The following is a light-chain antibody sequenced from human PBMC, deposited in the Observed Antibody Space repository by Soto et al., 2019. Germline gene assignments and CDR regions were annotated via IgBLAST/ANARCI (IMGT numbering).Light chain of an antibody. CDR3: QQYKTYPLT. CDR1: QSISTW. J-gene: IGKJ4*01. Sequence: DIQMTQSPSTLSASVGDRVTITCRASQSISTWLAWYQQKPGKAPKLLIYKASTLEGGVPSRFSGSGSGTEFNITVSSRQPDDFATYYCQQYKTYPLTFGGGTTVEIK. V-gene: IGKV1-5*03. CDR2: KAS.